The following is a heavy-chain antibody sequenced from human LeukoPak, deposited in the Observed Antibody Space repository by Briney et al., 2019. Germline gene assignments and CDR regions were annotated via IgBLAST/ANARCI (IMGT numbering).Heavy chain of an antibody. CDR2: IIPIFGTA. J-gene: IGHJ1*01. Sequence: ASVKVSCKASGGTFISYAISWVRQAPGQGLEWMGGIIPIFGTANYAQKFQGRVTITADESTSTAYMELSSLRSEDTAVYYCARSGNGGSYYDEYFQHWGQGTLVTVSS. CDR1: GGTFISYA. V-gene: IGHV1-69*13. CDR3: ARSGNGGSYYDEYFQH. D-gene: IGHD1-26*01.